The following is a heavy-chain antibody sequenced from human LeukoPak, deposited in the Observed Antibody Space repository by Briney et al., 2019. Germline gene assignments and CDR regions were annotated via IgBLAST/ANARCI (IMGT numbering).Heavy chain of an antibody. CDR2: ISSSGNTI. V-gene: IGHV3-48*03. CDR3: ARYSSSWHYYFDY. D-gene: IGHD6-13*01. CDR1: GFTFSSHD. Sequence: GGSLRLSCAASGFTFSSHDMNWVRQAPGKGREWVSCISSSGNTIYYTDSVKGRFTISRDNAQNSLYLQMNSLRAEDTAVYYCARYSSSWHYYFDYWGQGTLVTVSS. J-gene: IGHJ4*02.